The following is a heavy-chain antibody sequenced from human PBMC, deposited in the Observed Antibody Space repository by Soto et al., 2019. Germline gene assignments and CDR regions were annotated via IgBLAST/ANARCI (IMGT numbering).Heavy chain of an antibody. CDR2: ISGGGGST. CDR1: GFTFSSYA. CDR3: AKDFQFGGSGTGYFDN. J-gene: IGHJ4*02. D-gene: IGHD3-10*01. Sequence: GGSLRLSCAASGFTFSSYAMSWVRQAPGKGLEWVSAISGGGGSTYYADSVKGRFTISRDNSKNTLYLQMNSLRAEDTAVYYCAKDFQFGGSGTGYFDNWGQGTLVTVSS. V-gene: IGHV3-23*01.